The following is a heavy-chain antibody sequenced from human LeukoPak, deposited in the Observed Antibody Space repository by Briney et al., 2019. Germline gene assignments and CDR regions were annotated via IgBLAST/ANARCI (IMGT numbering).Heavy chain of an antibody. CDR3: AKRGVVIRVILVGFHKEAYYFDS. CDR2: MNEDGSVT. Sequence: GGSLRLSCAVSGFSIRSSWMSWVRQTPGKGLEWVADMNEDGSVTWYADSVKGRFTVSRDNPKNTLYLQMNSLRAEDTAVYFCAKRGVVIRVILVGFHKEAYYFDSWGQGALVTVSS. D-gene: IGHD3-22*01. V-gene: IGHV3-7*03. J-gene: IGHJ4*02. CDR1: GFSIRSSW.